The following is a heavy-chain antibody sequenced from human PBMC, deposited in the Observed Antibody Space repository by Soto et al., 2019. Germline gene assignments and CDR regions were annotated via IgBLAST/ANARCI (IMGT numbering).Heavy chain of an antibody. V-gene: IGHV3-23*01. CDR2: ISGSGGIT. Sequence: GGSLRLSCAASGFTFSSYAMSWVRQAPGKGLEWVSAISGSGGITYYADSVKGRFTISRDNSKNTLYLQMNSLRAEDTAVYYCAKGSIAAAGTGPDYWGQGTLVTVSS. J-gene: IGHJ4*02. CDR3: AKGSIAAAGTGPDY. D-gene: IGHD6-13*01. CDR1: GFTFSSYA.